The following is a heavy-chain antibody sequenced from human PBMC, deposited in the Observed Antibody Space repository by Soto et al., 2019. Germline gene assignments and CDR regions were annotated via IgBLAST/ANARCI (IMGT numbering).Heavy chain of an antibody. CDR2: IIPIFGTA. D-gene: IGHD1-26*01. CDR1: GGTFSSYS. CDR3: ARDGGRHSGGSDY. J-gene: IGHJ4*02. Sequence: QVQLVQSGAEVKKPGSSVKVSCKASGGTFSSYSINWVRQAPGQGLEWMGEIIPIFGTANYAQKFQGRVTITADESTSTGYRELSSLRSEDTAVYYCARDGGRHSGGSDYWGQGTLVPVSS. V-gene: IGHV1-69*01.